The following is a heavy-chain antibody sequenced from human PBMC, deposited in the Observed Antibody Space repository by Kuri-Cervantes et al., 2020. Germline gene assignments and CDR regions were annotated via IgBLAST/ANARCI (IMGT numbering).Heavy chain of an antibody. Sequence: ASVKVSCKASGYTFTSYGISWVRQAPGQGLEWMGWISAYNGNTNYAQKLQGRVTMTTDTSTSTAYMELRSLRSDDTAVYYCARVPRPITMIVVVIPGGDDAFDIWGQGKMVTVSS. CDR3: ARVPRPITMIVVVIPGGDDAFDI. D-gene: IGHD3-22*01. V-gene: IGHV1-18*01. CDR1: GYTFTSYG. J-gene: IGHJ3*02. CDR2: ISAYNGNT.